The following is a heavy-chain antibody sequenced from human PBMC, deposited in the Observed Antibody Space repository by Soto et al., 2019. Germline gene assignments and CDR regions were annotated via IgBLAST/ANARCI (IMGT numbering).Heavy chain of an antibody. CDR1: GFTFSGSP. CDR2: IRSKANSDAT. J-gene: IGHJ3*02. Sequence: GGSLRLSCAASGFTFSGSPMHWVRQASGKGLEWVGRIRSKANSDATAYAASGKGRITISRDESKNTAYLQINRLRTEDTALYYCAREDCPYDYIGGSYRYNDAFDIWGQETMVTVSS. CDR3: AREDCPYDYIGGSYRYNDAFDI. D-gene: IGHD3-16*02. V-gene: IGHV3-73*01.